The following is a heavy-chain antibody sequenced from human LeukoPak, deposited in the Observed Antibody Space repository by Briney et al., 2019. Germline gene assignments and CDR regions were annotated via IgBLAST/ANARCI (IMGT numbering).Heavy chain of an antibody. CDR2: TSSSSSYI. V-gene: IGHV3-21*01. D-gene: IGHD3-10*01. CDR3: AREHPEYGSGSPSFDP. J-gene: IGHJ5*02. CDR1: EFTVSSNY. Sequence: PGGSLRLSCAASEFTVSSNYMNWVRQAPGKGLEWVSSTSSSSSYIYYADSLKGRFTISRDNAKNSLYLQMNSLRAEDTAVYYCAREHPEYGSGSPSFDPWGQGTLVTVSS.